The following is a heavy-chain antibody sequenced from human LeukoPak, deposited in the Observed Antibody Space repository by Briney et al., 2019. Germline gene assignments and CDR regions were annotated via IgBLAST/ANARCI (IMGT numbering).Heavy chain of an antibody. D-gene: IGHD4-23*01. J-gene: IGHJ4*02. CDR3: ARTVVTHYFDY. CDR1: GFTVSSNY. Sequence: GGSLRLSCAASGFTVSSNYMSWVRQAPGKGLEWVSVIYSGGSTYYADSVKGRFTISRDNSKNTLYLQMNSLRAEDTAVYYCARTVVTHYFDYWGQGTLVTVSS. CDR2: IYSGGST. V-gene: IGHV3-66*02.